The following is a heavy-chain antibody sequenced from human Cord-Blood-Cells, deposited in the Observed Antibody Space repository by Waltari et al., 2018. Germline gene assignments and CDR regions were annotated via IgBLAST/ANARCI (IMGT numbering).Heavy chain of an antibody. CDR1: GGSISSSSYY. V-gene: IGHV4-39*01. CDR3: ARQVSPPNPQVFDY. CDR2: IYYSGST. Sequence: QLQLQESGPGLVKPSETLSLTCTVSGGSISSSSYYWGWIRQPPGKGLEWIGSIYYSGSTYYNPSLKSRVTISVDTSKNQFSLKLSSVTAADTAVYYCARQVSPPNPQVFDYWGQGTLVTVSS. J-gene: IGHJ4*02.